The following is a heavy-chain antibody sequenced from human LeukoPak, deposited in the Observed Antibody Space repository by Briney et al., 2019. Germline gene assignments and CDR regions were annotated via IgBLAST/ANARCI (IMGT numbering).Heavy chain of an antibody. CDR2: IYSGGST. Sequence: GGSLRLSCAASGFTVSNNYMSWVRQAPGKGLEWVSVIYSGGSTYYADSVKGRFTISRDNSKNTMYLQMNSLRAEDTAVYYCARDRHKYNYDSGGYPPYWGQATLVTVSS. CDR3: ARDRHKYNYDSGGYPPY. J-gene: IGHJ4*02. V-gene: IGHV3-66*01. D-gene: IGHD3-22*01. CDR1: GFTVSNNY.